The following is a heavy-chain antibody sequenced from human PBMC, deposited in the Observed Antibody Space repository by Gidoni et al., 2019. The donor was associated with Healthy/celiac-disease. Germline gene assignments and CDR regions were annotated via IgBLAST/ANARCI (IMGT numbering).Heavy chain of an antibody. V-gene: IGHV1-69*01. Sequence: QVQLVQSGAEVKKPGSSVKVSCKASGGTFRSYCISWVRQAPGQGLEWMGGIIPIFGTANYAQKFQGRVTITADESTSTAYMELSSLRSEDTAVYYCAINVVGGDYAESYFDLWGRGTLVTVSS. CDR2: IIPIFGTA. J-gene: IGHJ2*01. CDR1: GGTFRSYC. CDR3: AINVVGGDYAESYFDL. D-gene: IGHD4-17*01.